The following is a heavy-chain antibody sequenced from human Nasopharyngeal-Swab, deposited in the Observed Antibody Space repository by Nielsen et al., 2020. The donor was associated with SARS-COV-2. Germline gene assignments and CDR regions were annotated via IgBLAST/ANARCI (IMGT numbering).Heavy chain of an antibody. CDR3: EKDFHPLLIAVAATLGCYFDY. CDR2: ISSDGSIK. D-gene: IGHD6-19*01. J-gene: IGHJ4*02. Sequence: VRQAAGKGLEWGAGISSDGSIKYYADSVKGRFTISRDKSKNTLYLQMNSLRAEDTAVYYCEKDFHPLLIAVAATLGCYFDYWGQGTLVTVSS. V-gene: IGHV3-30*18.